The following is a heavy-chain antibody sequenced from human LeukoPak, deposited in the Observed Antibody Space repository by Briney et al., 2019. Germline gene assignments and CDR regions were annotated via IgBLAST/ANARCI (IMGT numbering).Heavy chain of an antibody. CDR2: ST. CDR3: ARPLTSAAGNYEFVY. V-gene: IGHV1-46*01. D-gene: IGHD6-13*01. J-gene: IGHJ4*02. CDR1: GYTFSNYY. Sequence: ASVKVSCKASGYTFSNYYMHWVRQAPGQGLEWMAGSTNYAQKFQGRITVTRDTSTSTVYMELSSLRSEDTAIYYCARPLTSAAGNYEFVYWGQETLVTVSS.